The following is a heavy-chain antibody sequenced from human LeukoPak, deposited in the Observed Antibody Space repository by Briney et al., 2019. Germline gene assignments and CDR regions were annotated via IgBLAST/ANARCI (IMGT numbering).Heavy chain of an antibody. Sequence: PSETLSLTCAVYGGSFSGYYWSWIRQPPGKGLEWIGEINHSGSTNYNPSLKSRVTISVDTSKNQFSLMLSSVTAADTAVYYCARRPNVDTAMVDYWGQGTLVTVSS. D-gene: IGHD5-18*01. CDR2: INHSGST. CDR3: ARRPNVDTAMVDY. J-gene: IGHJ4*02. CDR1: GGSFSGYY. V-gene: IGHV4-34*01.